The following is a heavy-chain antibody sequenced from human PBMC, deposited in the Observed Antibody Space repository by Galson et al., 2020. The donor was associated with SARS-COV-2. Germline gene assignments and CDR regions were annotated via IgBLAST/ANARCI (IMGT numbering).Heavy chain of an antibody. CDR3: AKGFCSSTSCLLDY. V-gene: IGHV3-23*01. CDR2: ISGSGGST. CDR1: GFTFSSYA. J-gene: IGHJ4*02. Sequence: GGSLRLSCAASGFTFSSYAMSWVRQAPGKGLEWVSAISGSGGSTYYADSVKGRFTISRDNSKNTLYLQMNSLRAEDTAVYYCAKGFCSSTSCLLDYWGQGTLVTVSS. D-gene: IGHD2-2*01.